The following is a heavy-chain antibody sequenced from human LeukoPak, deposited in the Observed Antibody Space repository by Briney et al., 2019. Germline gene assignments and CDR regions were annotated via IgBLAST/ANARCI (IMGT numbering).Heavy chain of an antibody. D-gene: IGHD6-19*01. CDR1: GFSVSDKY. CDR2: LYTGGNI. J-gene: IGHJ4*02. CDR3: AGGQMFTSGGFDN. V-gene: IGHV3-53*01. Sequence: PGGSLRLSCAASGFSVSDKYMSWVRQAPGKGLEWVSALYTGGNIYYADFVKGRFTISRDNSNNMVFLQMNSLTAEDTALYYCAGGQMFTSGGFDNWGQGALVTVSS.